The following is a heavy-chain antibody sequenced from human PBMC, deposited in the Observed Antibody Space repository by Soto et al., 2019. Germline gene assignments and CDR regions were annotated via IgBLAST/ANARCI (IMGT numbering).Heavy chain of an antibody. J-gene: IGHJ6*02. CDR3: ATNYAYYYYYGMDV. V-gene: IGHV4-39*01. CDR1: GGSISSSSYY. Sequence: PSEILSLTCTVSGGSISSSSYYWGWIRQPPGKGLEWIGSIYYSGSTYYNPSLKSRVTISVDTSKNQFSLKLSSVTAADTAVYYCATNYAYYYYYGMDVWGQGTTVTVSS. CDR2: IYYSGST. D-gene: IGHD4-4*01.